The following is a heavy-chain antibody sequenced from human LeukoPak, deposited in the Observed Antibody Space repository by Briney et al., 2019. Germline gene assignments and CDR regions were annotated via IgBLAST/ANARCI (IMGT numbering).Heavy chain of an antibody. CDR1: GYSFISYW. CDR2: IYPGDSDV. V-gene: IGHV5-51*01. CDR3: ARLRGSGSYYTAFDI. D-gene: IGHD3-10*01. Sequence: GESLQISCKGSGYSFISYWIGWVRPMPGKGLEWMGIIYPGDSDVRYSPSFQGQVTMSADSYISTAYLQWSSLKASDTAMYYCARLRGSGSYYTAFDIWGQGTMVTVSS. J-gene: IGHJ3*02.